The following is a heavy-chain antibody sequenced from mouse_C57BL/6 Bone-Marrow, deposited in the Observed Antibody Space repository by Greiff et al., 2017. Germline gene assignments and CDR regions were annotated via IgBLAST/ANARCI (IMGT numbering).Heavy chain of an antibody. D-gene: IGHD2-13*01. CDR2: IYPGDGVT. J-gene: IGHJ3*01. CDR1: GYAFSSSW. Sequence: VQLQESGPELVKPGASVKISCKASGYAFSSSWMNWVKQRPGQGLEWIGRIYPGDGVTNYNGKFKGKATLTADKSSSTADMQLSSLTSEYSAVYLCARARECDFVSWFANWGPGTLVTVSA. CDR3: ARARECDFVSWFAN. V-gene: IGHV1-82*01.